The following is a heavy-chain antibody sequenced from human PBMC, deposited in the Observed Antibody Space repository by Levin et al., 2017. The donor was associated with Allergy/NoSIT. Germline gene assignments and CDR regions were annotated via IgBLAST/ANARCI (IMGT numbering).Heavy chain of an antibody. CDR2: IYSGGST. Sequence: GESLKISCAASGFTVSSNYMSWVRQAPGKGLEWVSVIYSGGSTYYADSVKGRFTISRDNSKNTLYLQMNSLRAEDTAVYYCAREDVGATDYWGQGTLVTVSS. V-gene: IGHV3-53*01. CDR1: GFTVSSNY. CDR3: AREDVGATDY. D-gene: IGHD1-26*01. J-gene: IGHJ4*02.